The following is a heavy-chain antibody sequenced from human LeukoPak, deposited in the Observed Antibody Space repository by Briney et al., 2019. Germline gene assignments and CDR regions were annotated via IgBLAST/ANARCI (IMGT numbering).Heavy chain of an antibody. D-gene: IGHD6-13*01. CDR2: IYPGDSDT. CDR1: GYSFTSYW. V-gene: IGHV5-51*01. Sequence: GESLKISCKGSGYSFTSYWIGWVRQMPGKGLEWMGIIYPGDSDTRYSPSFQGQVTISADKSISTAYLQWSSLKASDTAMYYCARRGVDIAAAFNWFDPWGQGTLVTVSS. CDR3: ARRGVDIAAAFNWFDP. J-gene: IGHJ5*02.